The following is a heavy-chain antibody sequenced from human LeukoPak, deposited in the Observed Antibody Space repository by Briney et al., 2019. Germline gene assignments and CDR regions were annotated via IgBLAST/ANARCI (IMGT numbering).Heavy chain of an antibody. V-gene: IGHV3-33*01. D-gene: IGHD6-19*01. Sequence: GGSLRLSCAASGFTFSRYGMHWVRQAPGKGLEWVAVIWYDGSKKNYADSVKGRFTISRDNSKNTLNLQMTSLGAEDTAVYYCARVSEDYSSGWYEEYFQYWGQGTLVIVSS. CDR1: GFTFSRYG. CDR3: ARVSEDYSSGWYEEYFQY. J-gene: IGHJ1*01. CDR2: IWYDGSKK.